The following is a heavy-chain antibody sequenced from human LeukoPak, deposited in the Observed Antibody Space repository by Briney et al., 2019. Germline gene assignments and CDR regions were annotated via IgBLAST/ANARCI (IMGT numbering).Heavy chain of an antibody. CDR3: ARPRGIVGARFDP. Sequence: SETLSLTCTVSGGSISSSSYYWGWIRQPPGKGLEWIGSIYYSGSTYYHPSLKSRVTISVDTSKNQFSLKLSSVTAADTAVYYCARPRGIVGARFDPWGQGTLVTVSS. J-gene: IGHJ5*02. D-gene: IGHD1-26*01. CDR2: IYYSGST. CDR1: GGSISSSSYY. V-gene: IGHV4-39*01.